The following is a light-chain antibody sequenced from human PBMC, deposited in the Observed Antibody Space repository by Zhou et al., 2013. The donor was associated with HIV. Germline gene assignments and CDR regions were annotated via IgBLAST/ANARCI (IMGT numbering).Light chain of an antibody. V-gene: IGKV3-20*01. CDR2: GAS. CDR3: QQYGSSPET. Sequence: EIVLTQSPGTLSLSPGERATLSCRASQSVSSSYLAWYQQKPGQAPRLLIYGASNRATGIPDRFSGSGSGTDFTLTINRLEPEDFAVYFCQQYGSSPETFGQGTKVEIK. CDR1: QSVSSSY. J-gene: IGKJ1*01.